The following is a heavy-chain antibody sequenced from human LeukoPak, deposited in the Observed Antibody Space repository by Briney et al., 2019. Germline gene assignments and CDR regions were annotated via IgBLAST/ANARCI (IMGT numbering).Heavy chain of an antibody. CDR2: IYPGDSDT. Sequence: GESLKISCKGSGYSFTSYWIGWVRQMPGKGLEWMGIIYPGDSDTRYSPSFQGQVTISADKSISTAYLQWSSLKASDTAMYYCARPGWYQLLPYAFDIWGQGTMVTVSS. J-gene: IGHJ3*02. CDR1: GYSFTSYW. V-gene: IGHV5-51*01. D-gene: IGHD2-2*01. CDR3: ARPGWYQLLPYAFDI.